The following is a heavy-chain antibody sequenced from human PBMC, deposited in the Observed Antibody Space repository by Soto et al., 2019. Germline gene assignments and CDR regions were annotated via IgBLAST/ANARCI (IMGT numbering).Heavy chain of an antibody. J-gene: IGHJ3*02. Sequence: GGSLRLSCAASGFTFSSYAMSWVRQAPGKGLEWVSAISGSGGSTYYADSVKGRFTISRDNSKNTLYLQMNSLRAEDTAVYYCAKDLDGVDTAMVSAFDIWGQGTMVTVSS. CDR2: ISGSGGST. D-gene: IGHD5-18*01. CDR3: AKDLDGVDTAMVSAFDI. CDR1: GFTFSSYA. V-gene: IGHV3-23*01.